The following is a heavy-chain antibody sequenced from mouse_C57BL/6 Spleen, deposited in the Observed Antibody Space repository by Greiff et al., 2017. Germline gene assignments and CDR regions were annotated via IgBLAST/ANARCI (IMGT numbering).Heavy chain of an antibody. Sequence: EVQLVESGGGLVQPGGSLSLSCAASGFTFTDYYMSWVRQPPGKALEWLGFISNKANGYTTEYSASVKGRFTIYRDNSQGILYLQRNAVGAEDSATYYGARYSPRPFDVWGTGTTVTVAS. J-gene: IGHJ1*03. CDR1: GFTFTDYY. CDR2: ISNKANGYTT. V-gene: IGHV7-3*01. CDR3: ARYSPRPFDV.